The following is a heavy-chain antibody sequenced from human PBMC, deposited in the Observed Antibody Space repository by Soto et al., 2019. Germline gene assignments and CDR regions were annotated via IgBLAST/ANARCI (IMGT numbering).Heavy chain of an antibody. CDR2: IYNSGST. Sequence: QVQLQESGPGLVKPSDTLSLTCSVSGYSISSSRWWGWIRQPPGKGLEYIGYIYNSGSTYYNPSLKSRVIMSVGTSKNQFSLKLSSVTAVDTAVYYCARRDFTDWYFDLWGRGTLVTVFS. D-gene: IGHD3-3*01. V-gene: IGHV4-28*01. J-gene: IGHJ2*01. CDR3: ARRDFTDWYFDL. CDR1: GYSISSSRW.